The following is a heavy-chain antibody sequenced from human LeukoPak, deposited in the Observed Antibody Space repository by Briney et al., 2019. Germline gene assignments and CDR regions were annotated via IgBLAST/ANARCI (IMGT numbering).Heavy chain of an antibody. V-gene: IGHV4-38-2*02. Sequence: PSETLSLTCAVSGYSISSGYYWGWIRQPPGKGLEWIGSIYHSGSTYYNPSLKSRVTISVDTSKNQFSLKLSSVTAADTAVYYCARDGTYCGGDCYDYWGQGTLVTVSS. D-gene: IGHD2-21*01. CDR2: IYHSGST. CDR1: GYSISSGYY. CDR3: ARDGTYCGGDCYDY. J-gene: IGHJ4*02.